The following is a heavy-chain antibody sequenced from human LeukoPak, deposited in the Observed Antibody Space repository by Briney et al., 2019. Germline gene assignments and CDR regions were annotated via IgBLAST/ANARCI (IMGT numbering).Heavy chain of an antibody. CDR2: IYSGGST. J-gene: IGHJ6*02. V-gene: IGHV3-66*01. Sequence: GGSLRLSCAASGFTVSSNYMSWVRHAPGKGLEWVSVIYSGGSTYYADSVKGRFTISRDNSKNTLYLQMNSLRAEDTAVYYCARDRGSSWTDYYYGMDVWGQGTTVTVSS. CDR3: ARDRGSSWTDYYYGMDV. CDR1: GFTVSSNY. D-gene: IGHD6-13*01.